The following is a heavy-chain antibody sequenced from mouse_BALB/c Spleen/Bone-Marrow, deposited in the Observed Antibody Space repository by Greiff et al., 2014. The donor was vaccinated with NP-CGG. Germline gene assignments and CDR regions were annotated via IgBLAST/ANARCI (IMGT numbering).Heavy chain of an antibody. D-gene: IGHD2-3*01. J-gene: IGHJ4*01. V-gene: IGHV1-69*02. CDR1: GYSFTSYW. CDR2: IYPSDSYT. CDR3: TRDYDGYEGMDY. Sequence: VQLQESGAELVRPGASVKLSCKASGYSFTSYWINWVKQRHGKGLEWIGNIYPSDSYTNYNQKFKDKATLTVDKSSSTDYMQLSGPTSENSEVYYYTRDYDGYEGMDYWGQGTTVTVSS.